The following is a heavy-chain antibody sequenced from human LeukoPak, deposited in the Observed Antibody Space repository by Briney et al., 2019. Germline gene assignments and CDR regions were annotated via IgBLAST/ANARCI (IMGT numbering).Heavy chain of an antibody. Sequence: SGPTLVNPTQTLTLTCTYTFSGFSLSTSAVGVAWIRQPPGKALEWLALIYGNDHKRYSLSLQSRLTITKGTSKNQVVLTMTSMDPVDTATYYCAHDSPGNYGFDYWGQGTLVTVSS. D-gene: IGHD3-10*01. J-gene: IGHJ4*02. CDR2: IYGNDHK. CDR3: AHDSPGNYGFDY. CDR1: GFSLSTSAVG. V-gene: IGHV2-5*01.